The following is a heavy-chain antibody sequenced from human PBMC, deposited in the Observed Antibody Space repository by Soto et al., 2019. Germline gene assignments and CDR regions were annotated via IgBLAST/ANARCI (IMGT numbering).Heavy chain of an antibody. V-gene: IGHV4-4*02. CDR1: GGSISSTNW. CDR3: ATLPPRIVVVVLPIPS. Sequence: QVQLQQSGPRLARPSGTLSLTCVVSGGSISSTNWWTWVRQTPGKGLEWIGEIYHTGSTKYNPSLKNRVTISLDKSNNQFPLILKSVTAADTAVYYCATLPPRIVVVVLPIPSWGQGTLVTVSS. J-gene: IGHJ4*02. CDR2: IYHTGST. D-gene: IGHD2-15*01.